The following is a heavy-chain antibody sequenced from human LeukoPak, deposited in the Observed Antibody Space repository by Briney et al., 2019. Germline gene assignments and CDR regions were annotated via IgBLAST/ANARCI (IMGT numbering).Heavy chain of an antibody. V-gene: IGHV3-30*18. CDR3: AKDQAGGGGYNFYFDY. Sequence: GGSLRLSCAASGFTFSSYGMHWVRQAPGKGLEWVAVISYDGSNKYYADSVKGRFTISRDNSKNTLYLQMNSLRAEDTAVYYCAKDQAGGGGYNFYFDYWGQGTLVTVSS. CDR2: ISYDGSNK. D-gene: IGHD5-24*01. CDR1: GFTFSSYG. J-gene: IGHJ4*02.